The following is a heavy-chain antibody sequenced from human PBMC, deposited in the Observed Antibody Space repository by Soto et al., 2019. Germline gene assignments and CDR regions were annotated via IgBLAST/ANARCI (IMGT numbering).Heavy chain of an antibody. J-gene: IGHJ4*02. CDR3: ARYSYGYLRTHTFDY. CDR1: GGSISSGDYY. Sequence: QVQLQESGPGLVKLSQTLSLTCTVSGGSISSGDYYWSWIRQPPGKGLEWIGYIYYSGSTYYNPSLKSRVTISVDTSKNQFSLKLSSVTAADTAVYYCARYSYGYLRTHTFDYWGQGTLVTVSS. CDR2: IYYSGST. D-gene: IGHD5-18*01. V-gene: IGHV4-30-4*01.